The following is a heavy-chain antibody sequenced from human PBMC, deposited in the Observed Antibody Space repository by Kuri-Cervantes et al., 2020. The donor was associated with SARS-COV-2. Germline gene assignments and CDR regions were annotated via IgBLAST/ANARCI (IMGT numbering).Heavy chain of an antibody. CDR1: GYTFTSYG. V-gene: IGHV3-33*05. Sequence: SCKASGYTFTSYGMHWVRQAPGKGLEWVAVISYDGSNKYYADSVKGRSTISRDNSKNTLYLQMNSLRAEDTAVYYCARTNGSAFDIWGQGTMVTVSS. CDR3: ARTNGSAFDI. CDR2: ISYDGSNK. D-gene: IGHD1-26*01. J-gene: IGHJ3*02.